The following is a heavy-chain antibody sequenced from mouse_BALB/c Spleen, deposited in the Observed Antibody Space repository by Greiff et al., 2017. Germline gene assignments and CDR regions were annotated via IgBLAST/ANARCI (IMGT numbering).Heavy chain of an antibody. CDR1: GYTFTDYA. J-gene: IGHJ2*01. CDR3: ARGVHYYGYDY. V-gene: IGHV1S137*01. CDR2: ISTYYGDA. Sequence: VQRVESGAELVRPGVSVKISCKGSGYTFTDYAMHWVKQSHAKSLEWIGVISTYYGDASYNQKFKGKATMTVDKSSSTAYMELARLTSEDSAIYYCARGVHYYGYDYWGQGTTLTVSS. D-gene: IGHD1-2*01.